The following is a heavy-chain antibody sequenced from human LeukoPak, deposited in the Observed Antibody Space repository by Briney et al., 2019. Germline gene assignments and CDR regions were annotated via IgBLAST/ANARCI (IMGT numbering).Heavy chain of an antibody. CDR3: LGGSRSSWYVGYYYYYMDV. CDR2: IYYSGST. CDR1: GGSISSSSYY. V-gene: IGHV4-39*01. J-gene: IGHJ6*03. Sequence: SETLSLTCTVSGGSISSSSYYWGWIRQPPGKGLEWIGSIYYSGSTYYNPSLKSRVTISVDTSKNQFSLKLSSVTAADTAVYCCLGGSRSSWYVGYYYYYMDVWGKGTTVTVSS. D-gene: IGHD6-13*01.